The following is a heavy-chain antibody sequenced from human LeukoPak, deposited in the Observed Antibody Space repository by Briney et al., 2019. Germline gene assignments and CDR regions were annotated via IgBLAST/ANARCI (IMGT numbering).Heavy chain of an antibody. J-gene: IGHJ4*02. CDR3: ARGVGNFDY. CDR1: GGSIGSHY. Sequence: PSETLSLTCTVSGGSIGSHYWSWTRQSPGKGLEWIGYINYSGSTNYNPSLKSRVTISVDTSKNQFSLKLSSVTAADTAVYCCARGVGNFDYWGQGILATVSS. V-gene: IGHV4-59*08. CDR2: INYSGST. D-gene: IGHD1-26*01.